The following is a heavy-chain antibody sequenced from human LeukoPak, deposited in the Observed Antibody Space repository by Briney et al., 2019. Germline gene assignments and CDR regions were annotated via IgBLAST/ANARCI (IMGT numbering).Heavy chain of an antibody. V-gene: IGHV3-23*01. CDR2: INENGGNT. D-gene: IGHD3-22*01. Sequence: GSLRLSCATFGFTFTNYGMSWVRQAPGKGLEWVSTINENGGNTHYADSVEGRFTISRDNSKITLYLQMNSLRAEDTAIYYCGEDPQHYSHSSGKPWGQGTLVTVSS. CDR1: GFTFTNYG. CDR3: GEDPQHYSHSSGKP. J-gene: IGHJ4*02.